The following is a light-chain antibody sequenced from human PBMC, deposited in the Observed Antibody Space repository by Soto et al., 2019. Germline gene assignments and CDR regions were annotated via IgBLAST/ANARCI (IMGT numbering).Light chain of an antibody. CDR3: QQYENLPT. CDR1: QNINNY. Sequence: DIQMTQSPSSLSASVGDRVTISCQASQNINNYLNWYQQKPGRVPKLLIYDASNLEAGVPSRFRGSGSGTDFTFTISRLQPEDIATYYCQQYENLPTFGQGTRLEI. V-gene: IGKV1-33*01. CDR2: DAS. J-gene: IGKJ5*01.